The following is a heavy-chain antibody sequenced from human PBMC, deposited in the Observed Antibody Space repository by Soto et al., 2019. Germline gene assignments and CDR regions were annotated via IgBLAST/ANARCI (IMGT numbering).Heavy chain of an antibody. CDR1: GFTFSSYG. CDR3: AKRDSSYGHEYLDY. CDR2: ISYNGGDK. Sequence: GGSLRLSCAASGFTFSSYGMYWVRQAPGKGLEWVAVISYNGGDKYYADSVKGRFTVSRDNSKNTVYLQMNSLRAEGTAMYYCAKRDSSYGHEYLDYWGQGTLVTVSS. V-gene: IGHV3-30*18. D-gene: IGHD5-18*01. J-gene: IGHJ4*02.